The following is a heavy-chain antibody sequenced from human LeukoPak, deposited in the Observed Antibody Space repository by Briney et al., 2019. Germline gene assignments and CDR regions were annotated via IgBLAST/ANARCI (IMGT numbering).Heavy chain of an antibody. CDR1: GFTFSNYL. D-gene: IGHD2-2*01. CDR3: ARVIVVVPAATWGYAFDI. CDR2: ISSTGGTI. J-gene: IGHJ3*02. V-gene: IGHV3-48*04. Sequence: GGSLRLSCVGSGFTFSNYLMNWVRQAPGKGLEWVSFISSTGGTIYYADAVKGRFTVSRDNAKNSLYLQMNSLRAEDTAVYYCARVIVVVPAATWGYAFDIWGQGTMVTVSS.